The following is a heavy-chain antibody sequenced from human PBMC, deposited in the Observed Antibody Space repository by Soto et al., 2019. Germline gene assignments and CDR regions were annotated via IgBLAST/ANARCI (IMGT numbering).Heavy chain of an antibody. D-gene: IGHD3-10*01. CDR2: IYYSGST. V-gene: IGHV4-59*01. CDR1: GGSISSYY. CDR3: ARVGYYGSGSYYIWPYYYYGMDV. J-gene: IGHJ6*02. Sequence: PSETLSLTCTVSGGSISSYYWSWIRQPPGKGLEWIGYIYYSGSTNYNPSLKSRVTISVDTSKNQFSLKLSSVTAADTAVYYCARVGYYGSGSYYIWPYYYYGMDVWGQGTTVTVSS.